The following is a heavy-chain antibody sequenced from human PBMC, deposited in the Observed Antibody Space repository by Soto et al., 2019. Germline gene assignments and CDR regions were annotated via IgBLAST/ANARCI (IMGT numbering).Heavy chain of an antibody. CDR1: GYTFTSYA. Sequence: ASVKVSCKASGYTFTSYAMHWVRQAPGQRLEWMGWMNANSGNTGYAQKFQGRVTMTRNTSISTAYMELSSLRSEDTAVYYCARYGCSSTSCYYYYMDVWGKGTTVTVSS. J-gene: IGHJ6*03. CDR2: MNANSGNT. V-gene: IGHV1-8*02. D-gene: IGHD2-2*01. CDR3: ARYGCSSTSCYYYYMDV.